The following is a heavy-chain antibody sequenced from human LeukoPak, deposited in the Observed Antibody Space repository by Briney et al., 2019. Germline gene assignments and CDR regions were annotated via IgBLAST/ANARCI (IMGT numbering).Heavy chain of an antibody. J-gene: IGHJ4*02. Sequence: PSETLSLTCTVSGYSISSGYYWGWVRQPPGKGLEWIGSISHAGSTDYSPSLKSRVTISLDTSKNQFSLKLRLVTAADTAVYYCARGGDDILTGYEMVDYWGQGTLVTVSS. CDR1: GYSISSGYY. D-gene: IGHD3-9*01. CDR3: ARGGDDILTGYEMVDY. CDR2: ISHAGST. V-gene: IGHV4-38-2*02.